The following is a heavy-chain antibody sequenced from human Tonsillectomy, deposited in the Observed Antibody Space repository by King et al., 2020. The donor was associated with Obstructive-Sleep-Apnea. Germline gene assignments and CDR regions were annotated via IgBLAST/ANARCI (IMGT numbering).Heavy chain of an antibody. V-gene: IGHV3-21*01. Sequence: VQLVESGGGLVKPGGSLRLSCAASGFTFSSYSMNWVRPAPGKGLGWVSSISSSRSYIYYPDSVKGRFTISRDNAKNSLYLQMNSLGAEDTAVYYCARAYDFWSGYYFEGDYWGQGTLVTVSS. CDR1: GFTFSSYS. CDR3: ARAYDFWSGYYFEGDY. D-gene: IGHD3-3*01. CDR2: ISSSRSYI. J-gene: IGHJ4*02.